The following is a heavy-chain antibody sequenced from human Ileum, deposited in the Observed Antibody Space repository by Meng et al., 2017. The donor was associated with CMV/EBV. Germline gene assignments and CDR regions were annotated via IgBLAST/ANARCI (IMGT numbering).Heavy chain of an antibody. Sequence: GGSLRLSCAASGFTFSSYSMNWVRQAPGKGLEWVSYISSSSSTIYYADSVKGRFTISRDNAKNSLYLQMNSLRAEDTAVYYCARVGIVVVPAASGMDVWGQGTTVIVSS. D-gene: IGHD2-2*01. V-gene: IGHV3-48*04. CDR3: ARVGIVVVPAASGMDV. CDR2: ISSSSSTI. CDR1: GFTFSSYS. J-gene: IGHJ6*02.